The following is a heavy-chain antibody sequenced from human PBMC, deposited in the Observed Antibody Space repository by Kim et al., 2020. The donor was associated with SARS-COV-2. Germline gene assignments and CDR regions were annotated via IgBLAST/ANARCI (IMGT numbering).Heavy chain of an antibody. D-gene: IGHD7-27*01. V-gene: IGHV3-66*01. CDR3: ARAPNWGTTDY. Sequence: GGSLRLSCAASGFTVSSNYMSWVRQAPGKGLEWVSFIYGGGSTYYADSVTGSFTISRDNSKNTLYLQMNSVRAEDTAVYYCARAPNWGTTDYWCQGTLVTVSS. CDR1: GFTVSSNY. J-gene: IGHJ4*02. CDR2: IYGGGST.